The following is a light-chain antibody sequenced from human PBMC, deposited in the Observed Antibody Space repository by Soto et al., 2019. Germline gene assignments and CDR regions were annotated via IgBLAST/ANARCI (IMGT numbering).Light chain of an antibody. CDR3: QQYGGSTRT. CDR2: GAS. Sequence: IVLTQPPGTLSLSPGERATLSCRASQSVTTQLAWYQQKPGQAPRLIIHGASSRATGVPDRITGSGSGTDFHLSISRLEPEDFAVYYCQQYGGSTRTFGQGTKVEIK. V-gene: IGKV3-20*01. J-gene: IGKJ1*01. CDR1: QSVTTQ.